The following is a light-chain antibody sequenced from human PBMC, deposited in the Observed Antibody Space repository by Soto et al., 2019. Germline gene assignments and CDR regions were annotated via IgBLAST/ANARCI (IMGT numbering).Light chain of an antibody. Sequence: EIVLTQSPGTLSLSPGQRASLSCRASQSFSSTYLAWYQQKPGQAPRLLIYVASSRAAGIPDRFSASGSGTDFTLTISRLEPADFAVYYCQYYGRSPWTFGQGTQVDIK. CDR2: VAS. CDR1: QSFSSTY. CDR3: QYYGRSPWT. J-gene: IGKJ1*01. V-gene: IGKV3-20*01.